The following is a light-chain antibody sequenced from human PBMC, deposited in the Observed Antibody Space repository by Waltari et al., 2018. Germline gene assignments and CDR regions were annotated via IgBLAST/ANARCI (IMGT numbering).Light chain of an antibody. J-gene: IGKJ1*01. V-gene: IGKV3-15*01. CDR2: GAS. CDR1: QRVGTK. Sequence: EIVMTQSPVTLSMSPGERATLSCRASQRVGTKLAWYQQKPGQAPRLLIYGASTRATGIAARFSGSGSGTEFTLTISSLQSEDFAIYYCQQYNLWPWTFDQGTKVDIK. CDR3: QQYNLWPWT.